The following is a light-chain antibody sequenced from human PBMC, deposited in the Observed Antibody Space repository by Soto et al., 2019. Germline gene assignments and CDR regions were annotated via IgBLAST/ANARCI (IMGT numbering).Light chain of an antibody. CDR3: LLCYDSAPFVA. CDR1: TGPVTSGRY. J-gene: IGLJ2*01. V-gene: IGLV7-46*01. Sequence: QAVVTQEPSLTVSPGGTVTLTCGSSTGPVTSGRYPYWFQQKPGQAPRTLIFDTSKRHSWTPARFSGSLLGGKAALTLSGALPEDEADYYCLLCYDSAPFVAFGGGTKLTVL. CDR2: DTS.